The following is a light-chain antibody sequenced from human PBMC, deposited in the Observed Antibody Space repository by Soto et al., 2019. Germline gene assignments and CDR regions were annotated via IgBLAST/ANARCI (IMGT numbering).Light chain of an antibody. V-gene: IGLV2-8*01. CDR1: SSDIGGYNS. CDR3: SSYTDRNNLV. Sequence: QSALTQSPSASGSPGQSVTISCTGTSSDIGGYNSVSWYQQHPGKAPKVMIYDVSKRPSGVPDRFSGSKSGNTASLTVSALQAEDEADYYCSSYTDRNNLVFGTGTKLTVL. CDR2: DVS. J-gene: IGLJ1*01.